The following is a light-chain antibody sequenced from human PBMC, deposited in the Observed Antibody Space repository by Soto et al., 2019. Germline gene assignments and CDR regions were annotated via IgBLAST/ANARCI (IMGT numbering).Light chain of an antibody. V-gene: IGKV1-5*03. CDR3: QQYNSYPYT. J-gene: IGKJ2*01. Sequence: DIQMTQSPSTLSASVGDRVTITCRASQSIGTWLAWFQQKPGKAPKLLIYKASGLESGVPSRFSGSGSGTDFTLTISNLQPDDFATYYCQQYNSYPYTFGQGIKLEIK. CDR1: QSIGTW. CDR2: KAS.